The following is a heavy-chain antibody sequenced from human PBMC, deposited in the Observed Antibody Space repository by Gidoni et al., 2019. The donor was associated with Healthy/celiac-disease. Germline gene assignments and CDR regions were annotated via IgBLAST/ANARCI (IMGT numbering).Heavy chain of an antibody. V-gene: IGHV3-48*03. CDR2: ISSSGSTI. Sequence: EVQLVESGGGLVQTGGSLRLSCAASGFTFSSYEMNWVRQAPGKGLEWVSYISSSGSTIYYADAVKGRFTISRDNAKNSLYLQMNSLRAEDTAVYYCAKEATGPIDYWGQGTLVTVSS. CDR1: GFTFSSYE. CDR3: AKEATGPIDY. D-gene: IGHD1-1*01. J-gene: IGHJ4*02.